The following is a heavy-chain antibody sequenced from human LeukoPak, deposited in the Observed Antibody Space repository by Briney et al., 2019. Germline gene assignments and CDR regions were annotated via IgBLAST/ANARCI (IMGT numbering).Heavy chain of an antibody. J-gene: IGHJ4*02. CDR3: AKDANYYDSSGYLIPFDY. D-gene: IGHD3-22*01. CDR1: GFTFSRFA. CDR2: ISGNGHHT. Sequence: GGSLRLSCAASGFTFSRFAMTWVRQPPGRGLEWVSSISGNGHHTYYADSVKGRFTVSRDNSKNILYLQMNSLRADDSALYYCAKDANYYDSSGYLIPFDYWGQGTLVTVSS. V-gene: IGHV3-23*01.